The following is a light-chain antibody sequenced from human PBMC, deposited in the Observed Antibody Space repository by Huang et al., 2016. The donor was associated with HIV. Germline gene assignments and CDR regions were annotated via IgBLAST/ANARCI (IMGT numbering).Light chain of an antibody. CDR1: RNLFYTPKNKNY. J-gene: IGKJ2*01. Sequence: VMIQSPASLAVSLGERATINCKSIRNLFYTPKNKNYLAWYQQKPGQPPKLLFYGASTRESGVPDRFSGGGSGTDFTLTIRSLQAEDVAVYYCQQYFTTPQTFGQGTRVEIK. CDR2: GAS. CDR3: QQYFTTPQT. V-gene: IGKV4-1*01.